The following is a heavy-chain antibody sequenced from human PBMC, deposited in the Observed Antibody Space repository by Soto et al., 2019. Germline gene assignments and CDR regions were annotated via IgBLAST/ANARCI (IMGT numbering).Heavy chain of an antibody. D-gene: IGHD2-21*02. CDR3: AITMYCGCPCSPDCMEV. Sequence: GASVKVSCKASGYTFTSYDINWVRKDTGQGLEWMGWMNPNSGNTGYAQKFQVRVTMTRNTTISTAYRELGRLRSEDMAVYYCAITMYCGCPCSPDCMEVRGQ. CDR1: GYTFTSYD. CDR2: MNPNSGNT. J-gene: IGHJ6*02. V-gene: IGHV1-8*01.